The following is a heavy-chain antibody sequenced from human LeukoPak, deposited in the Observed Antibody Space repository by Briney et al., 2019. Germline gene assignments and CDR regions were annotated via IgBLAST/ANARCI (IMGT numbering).Heavy chain of an antibody. CDR3: GRVNRAGYVMATIAIGRNYYYYMDV. Sequence: GGSLRQTCAACGFIFIDYYLSGLGRARAREGVGVSYISSRGSTIYYVGSVMERLTISRDNAKNSLYLQMTTLRADDTAEYYCGRVNRAGYVMATIAIGRNYYYYMDVWGKGTTVTVSS. CDR2: ISSRGSTI. V-gene: IGHV3-11*01. CDR1: GFIFIDYY. J-gene: IGHJ6*03. D-gene: IGHD5-12*01.